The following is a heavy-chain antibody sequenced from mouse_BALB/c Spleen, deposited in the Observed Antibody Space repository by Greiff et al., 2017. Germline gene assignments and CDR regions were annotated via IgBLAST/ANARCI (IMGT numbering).Heavy chain of an antibody. D-gene: IGHD1-1*02. CDR2: ISSGSSTI. CDR1: GFTFSSFG. J-gene: IGHJ2*01. Sequence: DVMLVESGGGLVQPGGSRKLSCAASGFTFSSFGMHWVRQAPEKGLEWVAYISSGSSTIYYADTVKGRFTISRDNPKNTLFLQMTSLRSEDTAMYYCARSYYGGYFDYWGQGTTLTVSS. CDR3: ARSYYGGYFDY. V-gene: IGHV5-17*02.